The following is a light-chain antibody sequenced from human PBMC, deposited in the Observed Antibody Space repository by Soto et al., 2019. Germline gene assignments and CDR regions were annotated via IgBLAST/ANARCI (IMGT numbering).Light chain of an antibody. J-gene: IGLJ2*01. CDR2: NDS. CDR1: VLAKKY. CDR3: YSAAGIDLVV. V-gene: IGLV3-27*01. Sequence: SYELTQPSSVSVSPGQTARITCSGDVLAKKYARWFQQKPGQAPVLLIYNDSERPSGIPERFSGSGSGTTVTLTISGAQVEDEADYYCYSAAGIDLVVFCGGTKVTVL.